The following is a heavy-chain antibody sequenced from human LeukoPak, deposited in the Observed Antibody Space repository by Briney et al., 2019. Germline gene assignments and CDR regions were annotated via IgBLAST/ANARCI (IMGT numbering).Heavy chain of an antibody. J-gene: IGHJ5*02. V-gene: IGHV1-2*02. Sequence: ASVKVSCKASGYTFIGHYIHWMRQAPGQGLEWVGWGNPYSGVTNYADNFQGRVTPTRDTSSSTAYMELTSLRSDDTAVYYCARDHIDDSSTSAPGTDGFDPWGQGTLVTVSS. CDR3: ARDHIDDSSTSAPGTDGFDP. CDR1: GYTFIGHY. D-gene: IGHD6-13*01. CDR2: GNPYSGVT.